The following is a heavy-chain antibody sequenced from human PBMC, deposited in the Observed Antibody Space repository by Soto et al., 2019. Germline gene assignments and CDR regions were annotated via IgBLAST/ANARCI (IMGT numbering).Heavy chain of an antibody. CDR3: ASEYDSSGYYYYY. CDR2: INHSGST. V-gene: IGHV4-34*01. J-gene: IGHJ4*02. Sequence: GTLSLTCAVYGGSFSGYYWSWIRQPPGKGLEWIGEINHSGSTNYNPSLKSRVTISVDTSKNQFSLKLSSVTAADTAVYYCASEYDSSGYYYYYWGQGTLVTVSS. CDR1: GGSFSGYY. D-gene: IGHD3-22*01.